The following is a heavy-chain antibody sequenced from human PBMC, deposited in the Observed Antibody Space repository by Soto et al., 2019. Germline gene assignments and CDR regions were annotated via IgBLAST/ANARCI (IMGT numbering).Heavy chain of an antibody. CDR1: GYTFSMSG. Sequence: QVQLVQSGAEVKKPGASVKVSCKSSGYTFSMSGISWVRQAPGQGLEWMGWISGYKGNTNYEQKFQDRVTTTTDTTTTTAYMELRSLRSDDTAVYYCAREGPRPYYYYGMDVWGQGTTVTVSS. V-gene: IGHV1-18*01. J-gene: IGHJ6*02. CDR2: ISGYKGNT. CDR3: AREGPRPYYYYGMDV.